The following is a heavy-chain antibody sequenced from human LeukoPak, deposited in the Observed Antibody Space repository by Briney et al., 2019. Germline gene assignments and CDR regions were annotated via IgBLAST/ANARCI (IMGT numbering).Heavy chain of an antibody. V-gene: IGHV1-69*06. CDR3: ARGSSGWYPPNAFDI. CDR1: GGTFSSYA. D-gene: IGHD6-19*01. J-gene: IGHJ3*02. Sequence: SVKVSCKASGGTFSSYAISWVRQAPGQGLEWMGGIIPIFGTANYAQKFQGRVTITADKSTSTAYMELSSLRSDDTAVYYCARGSSGWYPPNAFDIWGQGTMVTVSS. CDR2: IIPIFGTA.